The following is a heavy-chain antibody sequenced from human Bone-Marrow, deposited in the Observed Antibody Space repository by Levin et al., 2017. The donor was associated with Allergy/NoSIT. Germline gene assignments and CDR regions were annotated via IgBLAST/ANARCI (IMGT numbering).Heavy chain of an antibody. Sequence: GSGPTLVKPTHTLTLTCSFSGFSLTTNGVGVGWIRQPPGKAPEWLAVIYWDDDKRYSPSLKNRLTVTKDTSKNQVVLSMTNMDPVDTATYYCAHQTRARFQSWGQGTLVIVSS. CDR2: IYWDDDK. D-gene: IGHD3-3*01. CDR3: AHQTRARFQS. J-gene: IGHJ1*01. CDR1: GFSLTTNGVG. V-gene: IGHV2-5*02.